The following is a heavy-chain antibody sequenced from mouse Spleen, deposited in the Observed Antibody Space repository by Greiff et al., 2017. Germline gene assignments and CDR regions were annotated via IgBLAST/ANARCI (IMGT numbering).Heavy chain of an antibody. D-gene: IGHD3-2*01. Sequence: EVKLQESGAELVRPGASVKLSCTASGFNIKDYYMHWVKQRPEQGLEWIGRIDPEDGDTEYAPKFQGKATMTADTSSNTAYLQLSSLTSEDTAVYYCTTDSSGYPAWFAYWGQGTLVTVSA. V-gene: IGHV14-1*01. J-gene: IGHJ3*01. CDR1: GFNIKDYY. CDR3: TTDSSGYPAWFAY. CDR2: IDPEDGDT.